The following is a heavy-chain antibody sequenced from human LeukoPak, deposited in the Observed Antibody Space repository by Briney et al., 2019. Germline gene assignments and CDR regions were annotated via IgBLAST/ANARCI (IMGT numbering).Heavy chain of an antibody. Sequence: GGSLRLPCAASGFTVSSNDMSWVRQAPGKGLEWVSVISSGGNTFYADSVKGRFTISRDSSKNTLYLQMNSLRAEDTAVYYCASDSNLDYWGQGTLLTVSS. J-gene: IGHJ4*02. CDR1: GFTVSSND. D-gene: IGHD4-11*01. CDR2: ISSGGNT. CDR3: ASDSNLDY. V-gene: IGHV3-53*01.